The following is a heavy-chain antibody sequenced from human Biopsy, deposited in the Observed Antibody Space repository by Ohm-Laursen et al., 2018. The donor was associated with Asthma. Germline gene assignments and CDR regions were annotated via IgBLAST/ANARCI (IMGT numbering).Heavy chain of an antibody. D-gene: IGHD2-21*01. CDR1: GFTFSRYS. V-gene: IGHV3-64D*08. J-gene: IGHJ4*02. Sequence: SLRLSCSASGFTFSRYSMHWVRQAPGRGPEYVSFIATDGSNKFYADSVKGRFTVSRDNSKHTLYLHMTGLRADDTGVYYCVKDHSAGYYYFDDWGQGAQVTVSS. CDR2: IATDGSNK. CDR3: VKDHSAGYYYFDD.